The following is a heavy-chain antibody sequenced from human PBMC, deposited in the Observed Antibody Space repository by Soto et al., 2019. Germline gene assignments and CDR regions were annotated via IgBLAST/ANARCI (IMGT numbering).Heavy chain of an antibody. CDR2: INHSGST. V-gene: IGHV4-34*01. J-gene: IGHJ6*03. D-gene: IGHD3-3*01. CDR1: GGSFSGYY. Sequence: SETLSLTCAVYGGSFSGYYWSWIRQPPGKGLEWIGEINHSGSTNYNPSLKSRVTISVDTSKNQFSLKLSPVNAADTAVLYCARATEWTPFYYYYYYMDVWGKGTTVTVSS. CDR3: ARATEWTPFYYYYYYMDV.